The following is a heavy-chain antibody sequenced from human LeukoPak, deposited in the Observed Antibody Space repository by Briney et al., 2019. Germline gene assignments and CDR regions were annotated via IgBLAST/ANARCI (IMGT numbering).Heavy chain of an antibody. V-gene: IGHV4-61*01. CDR1: GGSVSSGSDY. J-gene: IGHJ4*02. CDR2: ISYSGST. CDR3: ARGQAALWYGEL. D-gene: IGHD3-10*01. Sequence: SETLSLTCTVSGGSVSSGSDYWSWIRQPPGKELEWIGHISYSGSTNYNPSLRRRVTISADTSKNQFSLKLSSVTAADTAVYYCARGQAALWYGELWGQGTLVTVPS.